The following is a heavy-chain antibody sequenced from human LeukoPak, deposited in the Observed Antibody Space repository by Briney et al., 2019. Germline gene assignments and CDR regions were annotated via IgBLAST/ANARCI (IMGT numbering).Heavy chain of an antibody. D-gene: IGHD4-17*01. CDR1: GYTFINHY. CDR3: SRTVNSWFDP. V-gene: IGHV1-46*01. Sequence: ASVKISCKPSGYTFINHYIHWVRQAPGQGLEWMGVARPGDGRTSYAQNFQDRVSMTTDTSTSTAYMELRSLRSEDTALYYCSRTVNSWFDPWGQGTPVTVAS. CDR2: ARPGDGRT. J-gene: IGHJ5*02.